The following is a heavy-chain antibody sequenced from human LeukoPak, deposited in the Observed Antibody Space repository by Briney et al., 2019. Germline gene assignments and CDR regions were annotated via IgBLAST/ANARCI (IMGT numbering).Heavy chain of an antibody. D-gene: IGHD4-17*01. J-gene: IGHJ6*02. CDR2: ISSSSSYI. CDR3: AEDYGDYHDFGMDV. V-gene: IGHV3-21*01. CDR1: GFTFSSYS. Sequence: PGGSLRLSCAASGFTFSSYSMSWVRQAPGKGLEWVSSISSSSSYIYYADSVKGRFTIPRDNAKNSLYLQMNSLRAEDTAVYYCAEDYGDYHDFGMDVWGQGTTVTVSS.